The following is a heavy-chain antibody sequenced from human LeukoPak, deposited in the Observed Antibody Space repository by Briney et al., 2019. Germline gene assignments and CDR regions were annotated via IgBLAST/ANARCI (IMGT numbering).Heavy chain of an antibody. D-gene: IGHD2-21*02. J-gene: IGHJ4*02. CDR1: GGTFSSYA. V-gene: IGHV1-69*13. CDR2: IIPIFGTA. Sequence: SVKVSCKASGGTFSSYAISWVRQAPGQGLEWMGGIIPIFGTANCAQKFQGRVTITADESTSTAYMELSSLRSEDTAVYYCASFPGPCGDCYFDYWGQGTLVTVSS. CDR3: ASFPGPCGDCYFDY.